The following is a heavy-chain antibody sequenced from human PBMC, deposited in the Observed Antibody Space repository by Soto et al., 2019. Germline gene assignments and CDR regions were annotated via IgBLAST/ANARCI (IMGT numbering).Heavy chain of an antibody. V-gene: IGHV1-69*06. D-gene: IGHD2-15*01. CDR2: IIPIFGTA. CDR1: GGTFSSYA. Sequence: QVQLVQSGAEVKKPGSSVKVSCKASGGTFSSYAISWVRQAPGQGLEWMGGIIPIFGTANYAQKFQGRVTITADKSTSTAYMELSSLRSEDTAVYYCARGGPIVVVVAATAPYYYYGMDVWGQGTTVTVS. CDR3: ARGGPIVVVVAATAPYYYYGMDV. J-gene: IGHJ6*02.